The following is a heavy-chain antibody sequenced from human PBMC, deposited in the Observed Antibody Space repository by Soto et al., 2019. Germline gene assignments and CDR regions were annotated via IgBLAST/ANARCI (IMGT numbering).Heavy chain of an antibody. CDR1: GFTFSSYA. J-gene: IGHJ1*01. CDR3: AKVDSSSWYGGYFQH. D-gene: IGHD6-13*01. V-gene: IGHV3-23*01. CDR2: ISGSGGST. Sequence: EVPLLESGGGLVQPGGSLRLSCAASGFTFSSYAMSWVRQAPGKGLEWVSAISGSGGSTYYADSVKGRFTISRDNSKNTLYLQMNSLRAEDTAVYYCAKVDSSSWYGGYFQHWGQGTLVTVSS.